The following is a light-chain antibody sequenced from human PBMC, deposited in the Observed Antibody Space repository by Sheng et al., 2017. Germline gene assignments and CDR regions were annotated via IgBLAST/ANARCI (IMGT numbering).Light chain of an antibody. V-gene: IGLV3-1*01. J-gene: IGLJ2*01. CDR2: EDD. CDR3: QAWDSSTHVI. Sequence: SYELTQPPSVSVSPGQTASITCSASILISKYTSWYQYKPGQSPVLVIYEDDKRPSGIPERFSGSTSGNTATLTISGTQTMDEADYYCQAWDSSTHVIFGGGTKLTVL. CDR1: ILISKY.